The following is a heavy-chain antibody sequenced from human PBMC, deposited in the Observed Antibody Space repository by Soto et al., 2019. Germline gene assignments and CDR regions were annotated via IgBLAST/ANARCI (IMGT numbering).Heavy chain of an antibody. D-gene: IGHD1-26*01. CDR2: IWYVGSNK. Sequence: QVQLVESGGGVVQPGRSLRLSCAASGFTFSSYGMHWVRQAPGKGLEWVALIWYVGSNKYYADSVKGRFTISRDNSKNTLYLQMNSLRAEDTAVYYCARDQGAYAEYFQHWGQGTLVTVSS. CDR3: ARDQGAYAEYFQH. J-gene: IGHJ1*01. V-gene: IGHV3-33*01. CDR1: GFTFSSYG.